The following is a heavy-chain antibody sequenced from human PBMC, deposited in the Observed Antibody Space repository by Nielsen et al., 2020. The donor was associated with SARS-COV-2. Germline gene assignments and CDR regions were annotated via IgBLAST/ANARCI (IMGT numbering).Heavy chain of an antibody. J-gene: IGHJ6*03. CDR3: ARARGAYGDYYYYYYTDV. Sequence: GSLRLSCAVYGGSFSGYYWSWIRQPPGKGLEWIGEINHSGSTNYNPSLKSRVTISVDTSKNQFSLHLNSVTPEDTAVYYCARARGAYGDYYYYYYTDVWSKGTTVTVSS. CDR2: INHSGST. V-gene: IGHV4-34*01. CDR1: GGSFSGYY. D-gene: IGHD4-17*01.